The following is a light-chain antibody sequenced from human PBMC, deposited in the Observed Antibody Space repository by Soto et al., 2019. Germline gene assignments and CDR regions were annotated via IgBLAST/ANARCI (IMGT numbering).Light chain of an antibody. CDR1: QSVSNNY. CDR2: DTS. J-gene: IGKJ1*01. Sequence: EIVLTQSPGTLSLSPGERATLSCRASQSVSNNYLAWFQQTPGQAPRLLIYDTSRRATGIPDRFSGSGSGTDFTLTISRLEPEDSAMYSCQQYGNSPRTFGQGTKVEIK. CDR3: QQYGNSPRT. V-gene: IGKV3-20*01.